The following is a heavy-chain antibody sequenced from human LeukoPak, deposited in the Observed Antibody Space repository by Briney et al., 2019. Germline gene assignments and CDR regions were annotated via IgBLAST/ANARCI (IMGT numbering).Heavy chain of an antibody. CDR3: ARDGDYAED. CDR1: GGSISSGGYY. D-gene: IGHD4-17*01. V-gene: IGHV4-30-2*01. CDR2: IYHSGST. J-gene: IGHJ4*02. Sequence: MASETLSLTCTVSGGSISSGGYYWSWIRQPPGKGLEWIGYIYHSGSTYYNPSLKSRVTISVDRSKNQFSLKLSSVTAADTAVYYCARDGDYAEDWGQGTLVTVSS.